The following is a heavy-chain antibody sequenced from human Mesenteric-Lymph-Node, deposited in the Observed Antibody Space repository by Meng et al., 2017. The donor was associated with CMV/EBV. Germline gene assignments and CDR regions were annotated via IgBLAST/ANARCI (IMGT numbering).Heavy chain of an antibody. J-gene: IGHJ4*02. CDR1: GFTFSSYE. Sequence: GESLKISCAASGFTFSSYEINWVRQAPGKGLQWVSYISSSGGSIYYADSVKGRFTISRDNAKNSVYLQMNSLRAEDTAVYYCAREGLIQGGYLAYWGQGTLVTVSS. CDR3: AREGLIQGGYLAY. D-gene: IGHD5-12*01. CDR2: ISSSGGSI. V-gene: IGHV3-48*03.